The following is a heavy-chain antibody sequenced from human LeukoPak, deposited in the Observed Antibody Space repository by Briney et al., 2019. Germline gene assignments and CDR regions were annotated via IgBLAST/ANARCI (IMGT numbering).Heavy chain of an antibody. CDR2: ISSISGTI. V-gene: IGHV3-48*01. D-gene: IGHD1-1*01. CDR1: GFTFSSYS. Sequence: GGSLRLSCAASGFTFSSYSMNWVRQAPGKGLEWVSYISSISGTINYADSVKGRFTISGDNARNSLFLQMNSLRAEDTAVYYCARDHNCAFDYWGQGTLVTVSS. CDR3: ARDHNCAFDY. J-gene: IGHJ4*02.